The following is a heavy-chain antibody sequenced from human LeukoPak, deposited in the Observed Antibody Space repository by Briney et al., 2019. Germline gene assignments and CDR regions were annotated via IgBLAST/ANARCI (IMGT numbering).Heavy chain of an antibody. V-gene: IGHV3-66*01. CDR2: IYSGGST. CDR1: GFTVSSNY. Sequence: GGSLRLSCAASGFTVSSNYMSWVRQAPGKGLEWVSVIYSGGSTYYADSVKGRFTISRDNSKNTLYLQMNSLRAEDTAVYYCAKDSGQQWLIQGYWGQGTLVTVSS. CDR3: AKDSGQQWLIQGY. D-gene: IGHD6-19*01. J-gene: IGHJ4*02.